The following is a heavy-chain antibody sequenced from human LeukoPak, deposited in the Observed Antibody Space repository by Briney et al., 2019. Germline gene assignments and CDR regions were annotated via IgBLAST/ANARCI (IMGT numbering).Heavy chain of an antibody. V-gene: IGHV1-69*01. CDR1: GGTFSSYA. CDR2: IIPIFGTA. Sequence: GSSVKVSCKASGGTFSSYAISWVRQAPGQGLERMGGIIPIFGTANYAQKFQGRVTITADESTSTAYMELSSLRSEDTAVYYCARGAPEYSSSSGFFDYWGQGTLVTVSS. J-gene: IGHJ4*02. D-gene: IGHD6-6*01. CDR3: ARGAPEYSSSSGFFDY.